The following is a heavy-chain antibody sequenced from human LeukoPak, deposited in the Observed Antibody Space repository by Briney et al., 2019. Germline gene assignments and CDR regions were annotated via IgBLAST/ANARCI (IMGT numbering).Heavy chain of an antibody. CDR1: VYTFTSYG. V-gene: IGHV1-18*01. CDR3: AREYRFSSGWYTAWGYYYYYMDV. D-gene: IGHD6-19*01. J-gene: IGHJ6*03. Sequence: ASVKVSCEASVYTFTSYGISWVRQAPGQGLEWMGWISAYNGNTNYTQKLQGRVTMTTDTTTSTAYMELRSLRSDDTAVYYCAREYRFSSGWYTAWGYYYYYMDVWGKGTTVTISS. CDR2: ISAYNGNT.